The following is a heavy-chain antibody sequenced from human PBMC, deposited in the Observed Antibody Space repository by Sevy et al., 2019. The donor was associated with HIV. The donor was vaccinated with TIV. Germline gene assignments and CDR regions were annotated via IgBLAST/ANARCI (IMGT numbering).Heavy chain of an antibody. V-gene: IGHV3-30*04. CDR3: ARDLGSYCGGDCYSFDY. CDR2: ISYDGSNK. Sequence: GGSLRLSCTASGFTFSSYAMHWVRQAPGKGLEWVAVISYDGSNKYYADSVKGRFTISRDNSKNTLYLQMNSLRAEDTALYYCARDLGSYCGGDCYSFDYWGQGTLVTVSS. D-gene: IGHD2-21*02. CDR1: GFTFSSYA. J-gene: IGHJ4*02.